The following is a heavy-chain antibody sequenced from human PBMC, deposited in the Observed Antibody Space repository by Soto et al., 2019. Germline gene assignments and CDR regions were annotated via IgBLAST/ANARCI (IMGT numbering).Heavy chain of an antibody. V-gene: IGHV3-15*01. J-gene: IGHJ5*02. CDR1: GFTFSGAW. Sequence: EVQLVESGGGLVKPGGSLRLSCAASGFTFSGAWMSWVRQAPGKGLEWVGRIKSKTDGGTTDYVAPVKGRFTISRDDSKNMVYLQMNNLKTEDTAVYYCITPRTIFGEVLIAWGQGTLVTVSS. CDR3: ITPRTIFGEVLIA. D-gene: IGHD3-3*01. CDR2: IKSKTDGGTT.